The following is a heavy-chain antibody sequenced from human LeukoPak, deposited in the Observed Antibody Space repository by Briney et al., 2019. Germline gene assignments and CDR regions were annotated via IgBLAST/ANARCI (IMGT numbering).Heavy chain of an antibody. CDR3: AGGPYDGPKNFDY. V-gene: IGHV3-21*01. J-gene: IGHJ4*02. CDR2: ISSSSSYI. CDR1: GFTFSSYS. Sequence: GGSLRLSCAASGFTFSSYSMNWVRQAPGKGLEWVSSISSSSSYIYYADSVKGRFTISRDNAKNSLYLQMNSLRAEDTAVYYCAGGPYDGPKNFDYWGQGTLVTVSS. D-gene: IGHD3-3*01.